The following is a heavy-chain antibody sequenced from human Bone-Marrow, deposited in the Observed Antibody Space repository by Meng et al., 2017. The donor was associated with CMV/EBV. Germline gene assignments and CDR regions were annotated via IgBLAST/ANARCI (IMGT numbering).Heavy chain of an antibody. V-gene: IGHV3-21*01. J-gene: IGHJ4*02. Sequence: GESLKISCAASGFTFSSYSMNWVRQAPGKGLEWVSSISSSSYIYYADSVKGRFTISRDNAKNSLYLQMNSLRAEDTAVYYCARDPGGYFDYWGQGTLVTVSS. CDR3: ARDPGGYFDY. CDR1: GFTFSSYS. CDR2: ISSSSYI.